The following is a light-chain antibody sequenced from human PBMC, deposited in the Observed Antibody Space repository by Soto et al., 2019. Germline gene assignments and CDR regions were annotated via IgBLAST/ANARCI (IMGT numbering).Light chain of an antibody. CDR1: HSVSGRY. Sequence: IVLTQSPDTLSLSPGEGATLSCRASHSVSGRYLAWYQQKPGQAPRLLIYDASSRATGIPDRFSGSGSGKDFTLPISTREPEDSAVYYCRQCGIPPLLTFGGGPKV. CDR2: DAS. CDR3: RQCGIPPLLT. J-gene: IGKJ4*01. V-gene: IGKV3D-20*02.